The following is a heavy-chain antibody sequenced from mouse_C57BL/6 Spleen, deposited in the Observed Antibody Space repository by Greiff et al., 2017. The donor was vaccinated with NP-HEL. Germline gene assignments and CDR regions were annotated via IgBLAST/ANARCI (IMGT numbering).Heavy chain of an antibody. Sequence: EVQLVESEGGLVQPGSSMKLSCSASGFTFSDYYMAWVRQVPEKGLEWVANINYDGSSTYYLDSLKSRFLISRDNAKNILYLQMSSLKSEDTATYYCARKDPYYAMDYWGQGTSVTVSS. CDR3: ARKDPYYAMDY. V-gene: IGHV5-16*01. J-gene: IGHJ4*01. CDR1: GFTFSDYY. CDR2: INYDGSST.